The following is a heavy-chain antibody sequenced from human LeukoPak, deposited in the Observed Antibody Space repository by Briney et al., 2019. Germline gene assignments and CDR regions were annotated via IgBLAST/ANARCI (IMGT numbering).Heavy chain of an antibody. CDR3: ALYYYDSSGPNSGYFDY. CDR1: GFTFSSYA. V-gene: IGHV3-23*01. Sequence: GRSLRLSCAASGFTFSSYAMSWVRQAPGKGLEWVSAISGSGGSTYYADSVKGRFTISRDNSKNTLYLQMNSLRAEDTAVYYCALYYYDSSGPNSGYFDYWGQGTLVTVSS. D-gene: IGHD3-22*01. CDR2: ISGSGGST. J-gene: IGHJ4*02.